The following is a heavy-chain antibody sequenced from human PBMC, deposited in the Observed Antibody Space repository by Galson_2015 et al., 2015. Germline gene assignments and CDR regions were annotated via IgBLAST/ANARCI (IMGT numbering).Heavy chain of an antibody. D-gene: IGHD5/OR15-5a*01. CDR3: AHRPVSGTRATSAFDI. Sequence: PALVKPTQTLTLTCTFSGFSLSTSGVGVGLIRQPPGKAPEWLALIYWNDDKRYSPSLKSRLTITKDTSKNQVVLTMTNMDPVDTATYYCAHRPVSGTRATSAFDIWGQGTMVTVSS. J-gene: IGHJ3*02. CDR1: GFSLSTSGVG. V-gene: IGHV2-5*01. CDR2: IYWNDDK.